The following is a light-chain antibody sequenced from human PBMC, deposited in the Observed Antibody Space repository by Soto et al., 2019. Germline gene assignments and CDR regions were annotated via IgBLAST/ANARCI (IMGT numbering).Light chain of an antibody. V-gene: IGKV1-33*01. CDR1: QDISNY. CDR3: QQYDGLPT. Sequence: EIQMTQSPSSLSASVGDRVTITCQASQDISNYLNWYQQKPGKAPKVLIYDASNLGTGVPSRFSGSGSGTDFTFSISSLQPEDVATYYCQQYDGLPTFGQGTRREIK. CDR2: DAS. J-gene: IGKJ5*01.